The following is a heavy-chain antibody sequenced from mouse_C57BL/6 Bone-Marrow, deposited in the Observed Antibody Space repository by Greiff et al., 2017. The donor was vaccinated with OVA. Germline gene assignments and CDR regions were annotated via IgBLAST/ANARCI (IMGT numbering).Heavy chain of an antibody. CDR2: INPGSGGT. CDR1: GYAFTNYL. Sequence: QVQLQQSGAELVRPGTSVKVSCKASGYAFTNYLIEWVKQRPGQGLEWIGVINPGSGGTNYNEKFKGKATLTADKSSSTASMQLSSLTSEDSAVYFCATGNYYGNSYWYFDVWGTGTTVTVSS. CDR3: ATGNYYGNSYWYFDV. D-gene: IGHD2-1*01. V-gene: IGHV1-54*01. J-gene: IGHJ1*03.